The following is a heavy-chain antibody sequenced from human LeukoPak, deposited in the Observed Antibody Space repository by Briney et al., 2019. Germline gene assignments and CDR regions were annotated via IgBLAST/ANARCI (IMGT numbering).Heavy chain of an antibody. Sequence: GSLRLSCAASGFTFSSYTMNWVRQAPGKGLEWVSSISSSSNYIYYGDSVKGRFTISRDNARNSLFLQMNSLRVEDTAVYYCARGTIAAADLEFDYWGQGTLVTVSS. CDR1: GFTFSSYT. CDR3: ARGTIAAADLEFDY. J-gene: IGHJ4*02. CDR2: ISSSSNYI. V-gene: IGHV3-21*01. D-gene: IGHD6-25*01.